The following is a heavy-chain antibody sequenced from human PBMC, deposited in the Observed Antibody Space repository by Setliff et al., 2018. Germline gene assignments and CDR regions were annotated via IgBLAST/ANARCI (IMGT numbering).Heavy chain of an antibody. CDR2: IIPVLGMT. D-gene: IGHD5-18*01. CDR1: GDPFNAYG. J-gene: IGHJ4*02. V-gene: IGHV1-69*10. CDR3: ARNIGMGQRDYFDY. Sequence: GASVKVSCKASGDPFNAYGVSWVRQAPGQGLEWMGAIIPVLGMTDYAQKFQGRLTITADQSTTTVYMELSSLRFDDTALYYCARNIGMGQRDYFDYWGQGTVVTVSS.